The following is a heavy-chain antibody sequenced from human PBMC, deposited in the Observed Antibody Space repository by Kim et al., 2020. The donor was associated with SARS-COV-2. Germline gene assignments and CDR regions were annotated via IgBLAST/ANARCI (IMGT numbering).Heavy chain of an antibody. CDR1: GYTFTSYD. V-gene: IGHV1-18*04. D-gene: IGHD2-2*01. J-gene: IGHJ4*02. Sequence: ASVKVSCKASGYTFTSYDISWVRQAPGQGLEWMGWISTYNGNTNYAQNLQGRVTLTTYTSTSTAYMELRSLRSDDTAVYYCARGVYQLPFVFDYWGQGTLVTVSS. CDR2: ISTYNGNT. CDR3: ARGVYQLPFVFDY.